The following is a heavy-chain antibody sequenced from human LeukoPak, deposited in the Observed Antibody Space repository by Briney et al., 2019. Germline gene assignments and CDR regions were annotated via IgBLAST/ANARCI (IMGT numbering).Heavy chain of an antibody. Sequence: SVKVSCKASGGTFSSYAISWVRQAPGQGLEWMGRIIPIFGTANYAQKFQGRVTITTDESTSTAYMELSSLRSEDTAVYYCARDDYGDFDFDYWGQGTPVTVSS. CDR2: IIPIFGTA. CDR1: GGTFSSYA. V-gene: IGHV1-69*05. CDR3: ARDDYGDFDFDY. J-gene: IGHJ4*02. D-gene: IGHD4-17*01.